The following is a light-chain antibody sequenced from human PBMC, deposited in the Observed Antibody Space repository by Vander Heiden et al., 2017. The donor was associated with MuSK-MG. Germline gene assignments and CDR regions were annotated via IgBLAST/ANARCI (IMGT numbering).Light chain of an antibody. CDR3: QQDDTLPIT. CDR1: QDINNY. CDR2: DAS. J-gene: IGKJ5*01. V-gene: IGKV1-33*01. Sequence: DIQMTQSPSALSASVGDRVSVTCQASQDINNYLNWYQQRPGKAPKLLIFDASNLETEVPSRFSGSGSGTDFTFTISSLQPEDIATYYCQQDDTLPITFGQGTRLEIK.